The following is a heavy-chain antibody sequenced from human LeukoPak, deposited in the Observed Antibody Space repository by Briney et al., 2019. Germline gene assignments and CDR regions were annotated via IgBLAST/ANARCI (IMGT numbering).Heavy chain of an antibody. V-gene: IGHV1-69*13. D-gene: IGHD5-12*01. CDR2: IIPIFGTA. J-gene: IGHJ4*02. CDR1: GYTFTSYG. Sequence: SVKVSCKASGYTFTSYGISWVRQAPGQGLEWMGGIIPIFGTANYAQKFQGRVTITADESTSTAYMELSSLRSEDTAVYYCARLGLGIVATISDYYFDYWGQGTLVTVSS. CDR3: ARLGLGIVATISDYYFDY.